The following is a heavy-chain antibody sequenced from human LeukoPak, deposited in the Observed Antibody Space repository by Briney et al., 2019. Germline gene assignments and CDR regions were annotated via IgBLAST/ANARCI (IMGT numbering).Heavy chain of an antibody. CDR3: ARREAEWSHPDY. J-gene: IGHJ4*02. Sequence: SETLSLTCTVSGGSISSSSYYWGWIRQPPGKGLEWIGSIYYSGSTYYNPSLKSRVTISVDTSKNQFSLKLSSVTAADTAVCYCARREAEWSHPDYWGQGTLVTVSS. D-gene: IGHD3-3*01. V-gene: IGHV4-39*01. CDR1: GGSISSSSYY. CDR2: IYYSGST.